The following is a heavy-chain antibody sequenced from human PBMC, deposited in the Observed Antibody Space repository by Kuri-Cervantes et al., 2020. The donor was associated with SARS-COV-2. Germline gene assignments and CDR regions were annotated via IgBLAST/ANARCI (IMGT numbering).Heavy chain of an antibody. J-gene: IGHJ4*02. D-gene: IGHD6-19*01. Sequence: GESLKISCAASGFTFSRYSMNWVRQAPGKGLEWVSSISSSSRSIYYADSVKGRFTISRDNAKNSLYLQMNSLRAEDTAVYYCASLPAVAGYFDYWGQGTQVTVSS. CDR3: ASLPAVAGYFDY. CDR2: ISSSSRSI. V-gene: IGHV3-21*01. CDR1: GFTFSRYS.